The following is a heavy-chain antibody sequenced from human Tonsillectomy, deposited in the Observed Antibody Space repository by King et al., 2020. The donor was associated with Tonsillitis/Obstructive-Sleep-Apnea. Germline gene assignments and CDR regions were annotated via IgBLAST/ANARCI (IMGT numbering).Heavy chain of an antibody. V-gene: IGHV1-69*01. CDR2: IIPIFGTA. CDR3: ARGAWELLNYYFDY. D-gene: IGHD3-10*01. Sequence: VQLVESGAEVKKPGSSVTVSCTASGDTFSSHAITWVRQAPGGGLEWMGGIIPIFGTAKYAQKFQGRVTITADESTSTAYMELSSLRSEDTAVYYCARGAWELLNYYFDYWGQGTLVTVSS. CDR1: GDTFSSHA. J-gene: IGHJ4*02.